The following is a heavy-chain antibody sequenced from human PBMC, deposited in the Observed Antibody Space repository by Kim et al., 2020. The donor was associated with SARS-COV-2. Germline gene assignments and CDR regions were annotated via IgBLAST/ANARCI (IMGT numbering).Heavy chain of an antibody. CDR2: ISAYNGNT. Sequence: ASVKVSCKASGYTFTSYGISWVRQAPGQGLEWMGWISAYNGNTNYAQKLQGRVTMTTDTSTSTAYMELRSLRSDDTAVYYCARDSARLYYGSGSYYRPWGQGTLVTVSS. V-gene: IGHV1-18*01. CDR3: ARDSARLYYGSGSYYRP. CDR1: GYTFTSYG. D-gene: IGHD3-10*01. J-gene: IGHJ5*02.